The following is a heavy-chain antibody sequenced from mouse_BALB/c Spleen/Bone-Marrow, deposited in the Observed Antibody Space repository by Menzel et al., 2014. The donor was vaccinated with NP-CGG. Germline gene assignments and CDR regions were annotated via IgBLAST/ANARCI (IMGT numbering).Heavy chain of an antibody. V-gene: IGHV1-14*01. D-gene: IGHD1-1*01. J-gene: IGHJ2*01. Sequence: EVNLVESGPELVKPGASVKMSCKASGYTFTRYVIHWVRQKPGQGLDWIGYINPYNEGSKYNEKFKGEATLTSDKSSHTAYMELSSLTSDDSAVYYCARERDYGDYFDYWGQGTTLTVSS. CDR1: GYTFTRYV. CDR2: INPYNEGS. CDR3: ARERDYGDYFDY.